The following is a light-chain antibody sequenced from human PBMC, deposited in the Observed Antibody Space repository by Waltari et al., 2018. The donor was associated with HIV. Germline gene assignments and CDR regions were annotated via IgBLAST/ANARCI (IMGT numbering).Light chain of an antibody. CDR1: KSAFGF. CDR3: SSYTDSDTHVI. Sequence: QSALTQPASVSGSPGQSITIACPATKSAFGFVPWYQQHPGKAPRLLIYDVTNRPSGVPSRFSGSKSAYTASLTISGLQAEDEADYYCSSYTDSDTHVIFGGGTRLT. V-gene: IGLV2-14*03. J-gene: IGLJ2*01. CDR2: DVT.